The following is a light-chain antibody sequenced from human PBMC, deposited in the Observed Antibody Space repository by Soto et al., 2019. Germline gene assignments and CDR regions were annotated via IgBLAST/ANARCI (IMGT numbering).Light chain of an antibody. J-gene: IGKJ2*01. CDR3: QQYNTYPYT. V-gene: IGKV1-5*03. Sequence: DIQMTQSPSTLSASVGDRVTITCRASQSISDWLAWYQQKPGKAPNLLIYKASSLESGVPSSFSGSGSGTEFTLTISSLQPDDFATYYCQQYNTYPYTFGQGTKLEIK. CDR1: QSISDW. CDR2: KAS.